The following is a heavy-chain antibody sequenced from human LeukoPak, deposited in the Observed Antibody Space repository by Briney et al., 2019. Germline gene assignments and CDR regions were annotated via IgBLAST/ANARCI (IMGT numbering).Heavy chain of an antibody. D-gene: IGHD2-2*01. CDR1: GGTFSSCA. J-gene: IGHJ4*02. V-gene: IGHV1-69*06. Sequence: GASVKVSCKASGGTFSSCAISWVRQAPGQALEWMGGIIPMFDTANYAQKFQGRVTITADKSTSTAYMELSSLRSEDTAVYYCASVSAYCSSTSCYGTYYFDYWGQGTLVTVSS. CDR3: ASVSAYCSSTSCYGTYYFDY. CDR2: IIPMFDTA.